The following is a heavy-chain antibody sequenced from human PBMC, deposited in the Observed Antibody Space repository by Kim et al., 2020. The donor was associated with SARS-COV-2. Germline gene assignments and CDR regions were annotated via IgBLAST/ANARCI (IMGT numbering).Heavy chain of an antibody. Sequence: EKYYVDSVKGRFTISRDNAKNSLYLQMNSLRAEDTAVYYCARNFDWSHDFWGQGTLVTVSS. V-gene: IGHV3-7*03. J-gene: IGHJ4*02. D-gene: IGHD3-9*01. CDR2: EK. CDR3: ARNFDWSHDF.